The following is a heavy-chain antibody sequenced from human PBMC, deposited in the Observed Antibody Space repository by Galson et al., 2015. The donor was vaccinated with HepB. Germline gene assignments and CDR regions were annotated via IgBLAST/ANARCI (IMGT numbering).Heavy chain of an antibody. J-gene: IGHJ6*03. CDR1: GYIFNGYY. V-gene: IGHV1-2*02. D-gene: IGHD1-1*01. CDR2: VNPNSGGT. Sequence: SVKVSCKASGYIFNGYYMHWVRQAPGQGLEWMGWVNPNSGGTNYAQKFQGRVTMTRDTSIRTAYMELSGLRSEDTAVYYCATGGKRSYYYYYYMDVWGKGTTVTISS. CDR3: ATGGKRSYYYYYYMDV.